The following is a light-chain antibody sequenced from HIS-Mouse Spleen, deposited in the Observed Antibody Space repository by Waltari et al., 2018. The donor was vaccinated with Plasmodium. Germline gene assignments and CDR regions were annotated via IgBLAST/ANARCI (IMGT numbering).Light chain of an antibody. CDR2: AAS. Sequence: DIQMTQSPSSLSASVGARVTITCRASKSISSYLNWYQQKQGKAPKLLIYAASSLQSGVPSRFRGSGSGTDFTLTISSLQPEDFATYYCQQSYSTPWTFGQGTKVEIK. CDR1: KSISSY. CDR3: QQSYSTPWT. V-gene: IGKV1-39*01. J-gene: IGKJ1*01.